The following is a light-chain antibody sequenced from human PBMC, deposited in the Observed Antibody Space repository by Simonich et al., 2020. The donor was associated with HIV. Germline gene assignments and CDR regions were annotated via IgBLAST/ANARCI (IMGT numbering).Light chain of an antibody. V-gene: IGKV3-15*01. J-gene: IGKJ2*01. CDR2: DSS. Sequence: EIVMTQSPANLSVSPGERATLSCRASQSVSSNLAWYQQKPGQAPRLLIYDSSTRATGIPARFSGSGSATEFTLTISSLQSEDFVLYYCQQYNNWPYTFGQGTKLEIK. CDR1: QSVSSN. CDR3: QQYNNWPYT.